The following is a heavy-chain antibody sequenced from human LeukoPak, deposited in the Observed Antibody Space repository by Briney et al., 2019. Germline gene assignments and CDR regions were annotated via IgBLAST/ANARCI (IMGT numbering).Heavy chain of an antibody. CDR1: GFTFSSYS. J-gene: IGHJ4*02. V-gene: IGHV3-21*01. CDR2: ISSSSSYI. CDR3: AGARGRFGSDN. D-gene: IGHD3-10*01. Sequence: GGSLRLSCAASGFTFSSYSMNWVRQAPGKGLEWVSSISSSSSYIYYADSVKGRFTISRDNAKNSLYLQMNSLRAEDTAVYCCAGARGRFGSDNWGQGTLVTVSS.